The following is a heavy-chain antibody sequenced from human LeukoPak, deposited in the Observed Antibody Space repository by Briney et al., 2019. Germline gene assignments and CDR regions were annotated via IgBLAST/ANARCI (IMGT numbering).Heavy chain of an antibody. J-gene: IGHJ4*02. CDR3: AKDIGSYYDY. D-gene: IGHD3-10*01. V-gene: IGHV3-30*02. CDR1: GFTFDDYA. CDR2: IQYDGSKK. Sequence: GGSLRLSCVASGFTFDDYAMHWVRQAPGKGLEWVTFIQYDGSKKYYADSVKGRFTISRDNSKNTLYLEMNSLRAEDTAVYYCAKDIGSYYDYWGQGILVTVSS.